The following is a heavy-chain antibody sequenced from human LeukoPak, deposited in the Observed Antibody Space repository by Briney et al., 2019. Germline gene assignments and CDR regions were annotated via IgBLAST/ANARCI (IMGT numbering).Heavy chain of an antibody. J-gene: IGHJ4*02. V-gene: IGHV3-33*01. CDR3: ARDLGSGWMEGYFDY. D-gene: IGHD6-19*01. CDR1: GFTFSSYG. CDR2: IWYDGSNK. Sequence: GGSLRLSCAASGFTFSSYGTHWVRQAPGKGLEWVAVIWYDGSNKYYADSVKGRFTISGDNSQNTLYLQMNSLRAEDTAVYYCARDLGSGWMEGYFDYWGQGTLVTVSS.